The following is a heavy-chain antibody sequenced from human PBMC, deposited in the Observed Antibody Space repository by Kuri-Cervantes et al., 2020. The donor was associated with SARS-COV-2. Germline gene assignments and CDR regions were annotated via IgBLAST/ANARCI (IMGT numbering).Heavy chain of an antibody. V-gene: IGHV1-46*01. CDR1: GYTFTSYY. J-gene: IGHJ3*02. Sequence: ASVKVSCKASGYTFTSYYMHWVRQAPGQGLEWMGIINPSGGSTSYAQKFQGCVTMTRDTSISTAYMELSRLRSDDTAVYYCARGLSWTYGGAFDIWGQGTMVTVSS. CDR2: INPSGGST. D-gene: IGHD3/OR15-3a*01. CDR3: ARGLSWTYGGAFDI.